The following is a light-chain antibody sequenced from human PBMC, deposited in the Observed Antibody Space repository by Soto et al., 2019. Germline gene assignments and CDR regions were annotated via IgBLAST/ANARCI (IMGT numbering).Light chain of an antibody. Sequence: QSVLTQPASVSGSPGQSITISCTGTTNDVGDYNYVAWYQQHSGKVPRLMIYEVSNRPPGVSYRFSCSKSGSTASLTISGLHAEDEADYYCCSYAGSTTRVLFGGGTKVTVL. CDR1: TNDVGDYNY. V-gene: IGLV2-14*01. CDR3: CSYAGSTTRVL. CDR2: EVS. J-gene: IGLJ2*01.